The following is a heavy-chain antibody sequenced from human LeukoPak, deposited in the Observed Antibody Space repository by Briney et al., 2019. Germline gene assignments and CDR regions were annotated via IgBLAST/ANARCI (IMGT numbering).Heavy chain of an antibody. Sequence: PGRSLRLSCAAPGFTFSSYAMHWVRQAPGKGLEWVAVIPYDGSNKYYADSVKGRFTISRDNSKNTLYLQMNSLRAEDTAVYYCARDTASRLRYFDWSDTSWGQGTLVTVSS. J-gene: IGHJ4*02. V-gene: IGHV3-30*04. CDR1: GFTFSSYA. D-gene: IGHD3-9*01. CDR3: ARDTASRLRYFDWSDTS. CDR2: IPYDGSNK.